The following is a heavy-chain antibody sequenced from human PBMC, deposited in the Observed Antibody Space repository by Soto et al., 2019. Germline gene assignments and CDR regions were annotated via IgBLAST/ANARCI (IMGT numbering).Heavy chain of an antibody. V-gene: IGHV1-18*01. CDR3: ARVRAAVSAIAY. Sequence: QVKLVQSGAEVKNPGASVKVSCKASGYNFTSYGISWVRQAHGQGLEWMGWISAYNGNTNYAQKLQGRVTMTTDTSTSTAYRELRSLRSDDTAVYYCARVRAAVSAIAYWGQGTRVTVSS. CDR1: GYNFTSYG. CDR2: ISAYNGNT. J-gene: IGHJ4*02. D-gene: IGHD6-13*01.